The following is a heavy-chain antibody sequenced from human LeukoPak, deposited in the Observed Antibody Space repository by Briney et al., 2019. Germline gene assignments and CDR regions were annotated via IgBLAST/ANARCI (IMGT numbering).Heavy chain of an antibody. CDR3: ARGLGDYNTDWFPVSGY. J-gene: IGHJ4*02. D-gene: IGHD3-9*01. CDR2: IIPIFGTA. V-gene: IGHV1-69*13. CDR1: GGTFSSYA. Sequence: SVKVSCKASGGTFSSYAISWVRQAPGQGLEWMGGIIPIFGTANYAQKFQGRVTITADESTSTAYMELSSLRSEDTAVYYCARGLGDYNTDWFPVSGYWGQGTLVTVSS.